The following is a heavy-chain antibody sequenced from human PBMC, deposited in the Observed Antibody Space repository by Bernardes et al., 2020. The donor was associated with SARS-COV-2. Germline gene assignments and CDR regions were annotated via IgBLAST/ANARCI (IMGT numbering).Heavy chain of an antibody. V-gene: IGHV3-7*01. CDR3: ARDLGIVAHDPHYYYYYGMDV. D-gene: IGHD5-12*01. CDR1: GFTFSSYW. CDR2: IKQDGSEK. Sequence: GGSLRLSCAASGFTFSSYWMSWVRQAPGKGLEWVANIKQDGSEKYYVDSVKGRFTISRDNAKNSLYLQMNSLRAEDTAVYYCARDLGIVAHDPHYYYYYGMDVWGQGTTVTVSS. J-gene: IGHJ6*02.